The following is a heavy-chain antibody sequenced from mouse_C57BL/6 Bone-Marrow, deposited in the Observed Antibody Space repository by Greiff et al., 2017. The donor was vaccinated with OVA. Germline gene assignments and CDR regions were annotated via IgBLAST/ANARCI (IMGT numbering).Heavy chain of an antibody. Sequence: QFQLQQPGTELVKPGASVNLSCKATGYIFTSYWMPWVKQRPGQGFDWIGDINPSNGGTNYNGKFESKATLTVDKSSSTACMHLRSLTTEDSAVYYCARLLGDYWSQGTTLAVST. V-gene: IGHV1-53*01. D-gene: IGHD1-1*01. CDR1: GYIFTSYW. CDR3: ARLLGDY. CDR2: INPSNGGT. J-gene: IGHJ2*01.